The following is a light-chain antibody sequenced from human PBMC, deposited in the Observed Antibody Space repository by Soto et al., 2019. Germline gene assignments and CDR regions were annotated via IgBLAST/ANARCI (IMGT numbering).Light chain of an antibody. CDR1: QSLSSSY. CDR2: GAS. V-gene: IGKV3-20*01. CDR3: QQYASSPRVT. J-gene: IGKJ3*01. Sequence: EIVLTQSPGTLSLSPGERATLSCRASQSLSSSYLAWYQQKPGQAPRLLIYGASSRATGIPDRFSGSGSGTDFTLTISRLEPEDFALYYCQQYASSPRVTFGPGTKVDIK.